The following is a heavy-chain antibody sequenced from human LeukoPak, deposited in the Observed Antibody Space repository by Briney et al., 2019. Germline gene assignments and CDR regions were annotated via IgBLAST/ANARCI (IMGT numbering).Heavy chain of an antibody. Sequence: PSETLSLTCTVSGDSMSSRSYYWGWIRQPPGEGLEWVGNIYYTGTTYYTPSLKSRVYIAVDTSKNQFSLFLSSVTAADTAVYYCARQRTAGTKVIDYWGQGTLVTVSS. CDR3: ARQRTAGTKVIDY. D-gene: IGHD1-1*01. CDR2: IYYTGTT. V-gene: IGHV4-39*01. CDR1: GDSMSSRSYY. J-gene: IGHJ4*02.